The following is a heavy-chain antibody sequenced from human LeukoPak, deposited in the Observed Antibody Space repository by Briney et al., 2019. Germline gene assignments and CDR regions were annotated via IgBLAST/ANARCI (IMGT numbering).Heavy chain of an antibody. J-gene: IGHJ4*02. D-gene: IGHD6-13*01. V-gene: IGHV3-30*03. CDR3: ARDGVAAAGTVTDY. CDR1: GVTVSEAW. CDR2: ISYDGSNK. Sequence: GGSLRLSCEDSGVTVSEAWMRWVRQAPGKGLEWVAVISYDGSNKYYADSVKGRFTISRDNSKNTLYLQMNSLRAEDTAVYYCARDGVAAAGTVTDYWGQGTLVTVSS.